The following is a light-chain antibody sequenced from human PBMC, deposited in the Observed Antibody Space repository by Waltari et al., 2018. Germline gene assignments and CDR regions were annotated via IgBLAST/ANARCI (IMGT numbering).Light chain of an antibody. J-gene: IGKJ2*01. V-gene: IGKV3-11*01. CDR1: QSVDTY. CDR3: QQRSNWTPHT. Sequence: EIVLTQSPATLSLSPGETATLSCRASQSVDTYLAWYQQKPGQVPRLLIYDASNRATGIPARFRGSGSGTDFTLTISNLEAEDFAVYYCQQRSNWTPHTFGQGARLEIK. CDR2: DAS.